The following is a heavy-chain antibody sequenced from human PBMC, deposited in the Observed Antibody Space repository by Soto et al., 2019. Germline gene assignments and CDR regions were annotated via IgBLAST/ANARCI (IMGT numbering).Heavy chain of an antibody. D-gene: IGHD3-22*01. CDR2: INSYNGNT. J-gene: IGHJ6*02. V-gene: IGHV1-18*01. CDR1: GYTFTSYG. Sequence: ASVKVSCKASGYTFTSYGISWVRQAPGQGLEWMGWINSYNGNTNYSQKFQGRVTITRDTSASTAYMELRSLRSDDTAVYYCAIDYYDSSGYYYYGMDVWGQGTTVTVSS. CDR3: AIDYYDSSGYYYYGMDV.